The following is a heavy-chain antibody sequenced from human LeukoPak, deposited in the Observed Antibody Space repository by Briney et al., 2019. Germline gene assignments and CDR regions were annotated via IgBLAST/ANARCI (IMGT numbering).Heavy chain of an antibody. D-gene: IGHD5-18*01. J-gene: IGHJ4*02. CDR1: GFTFSSYG. CDR3: AKARQLWSTYYFDF. CDR2: ISYDGSNK. Sequence: GRSLRLSCAASGFTFSSYGMHWVRQAPGEGLERVAVISYDGSNKYYADSVKGRFTISRDNSKNTLYLQMNSLRAEDTAVYYCAKARQLWSTYYFDFWGQGTLVTASS. V-gene: IGHV3-30*18.